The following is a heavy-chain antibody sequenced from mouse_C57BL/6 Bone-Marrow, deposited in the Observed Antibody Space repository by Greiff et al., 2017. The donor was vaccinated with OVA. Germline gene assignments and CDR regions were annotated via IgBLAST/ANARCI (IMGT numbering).Heavy chain of an antibody. CDR3: ARSEGIYYGYSAWFAY. CDR1: GYTFTSYW. D-gene: IGHD2-2*01. J-gene: IGHJ3*01. V-gene: IGHV1-53*01. Sequence: QVQLQQPGTELVKPGASVKLSCKASGYTFTSYWMHWVKQRPGQGLEWIGNINPSNGGTNYNEKFKSKATLTVDKSSSTAYMQLSSLTSEDSAVYYCARSEGIYYGYSAWFAYWGQGTLVTVSA. CDR2: INPSNGGT.